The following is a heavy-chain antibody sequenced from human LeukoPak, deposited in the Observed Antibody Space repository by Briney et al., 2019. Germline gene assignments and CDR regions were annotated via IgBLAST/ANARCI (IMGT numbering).Heavy chain of an antibody. CDR2: ISAYNGNT. V-gene: IGHV1-18*01. CDR1: GYTFTSYG. D-gene: IGHD3-22*01. Sequence: ASVKVSCKASGYTFTSYGISWVRQAPGQGLEWMGWISAYNGNTNYAQKLQGRVTMTTDTSTSTAYMELRSLRSDDTAVYYCARDLDPYYYDSSGYYSLPDYWGQGTLVTVSS. CDR3: ARDLDPYYYDSSGYYSLPDY. J-gene: IGHJ4*02.